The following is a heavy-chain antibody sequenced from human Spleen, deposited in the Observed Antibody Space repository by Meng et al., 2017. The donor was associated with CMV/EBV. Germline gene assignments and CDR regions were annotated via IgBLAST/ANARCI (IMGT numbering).Heavy chain of an antibody. J-gene: IGHJ1*01. D-gene: IGHD3-3*01. Sequence: ASVKVSCKASGYTFTAYMMHWLRQAPGQGLEWVGWINPHSGGTRYAQKFQGRLTMTRDTSISTAYMELTGLRSHDTAVYYCATIGGLYHDFWNHWGRGTLVTVSS. CDR1: GYTFTAYM. V-gene: IGHV1-2*02. CDR3: ATIGGLYHDFWNH. CDR2: INPHSGGT.